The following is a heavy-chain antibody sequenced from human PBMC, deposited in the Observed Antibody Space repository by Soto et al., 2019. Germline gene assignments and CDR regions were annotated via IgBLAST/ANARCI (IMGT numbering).Heavy chain of an antibody. CDR2: IWYDGSNK. CDR1: GFTFSSYG. CDR3: ACAGIAVSYAFDI. J-gene: IGHJ3*02. V-gene: IGHV3-33*01. Sequence: QVQLVESGGGVVQPGRSLRLSCAASGFTFSSYGMHWVRQAPGKGLEWVAVIWYDGSNKYYADSVKGRFTISRDNSKNTLYLQINSLRAEDTAVYYCACAGIAVSYAFDIWGQGTMVTVSS. D-gene: IGHD6-19*01.